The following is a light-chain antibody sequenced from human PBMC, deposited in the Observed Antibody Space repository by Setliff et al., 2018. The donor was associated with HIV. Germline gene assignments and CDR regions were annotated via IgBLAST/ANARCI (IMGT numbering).Light chain of an antibody. Sequence: QSALTQPASVSGSPGQSITISCTGTSSDVGSYNLVSWYQQHPGKAPKLMIYEVTKRPSGVSNRFSGSKSGNTASLIISGLQAEDEAHYYCCSYGGSNDVVFGGGTKVTVL. V-gene: IGLV2-23*02. CDR3: CSYGGSNDVV. CDR1: SSDVGSYNL. CDR2: EVT. J-gene: IGLJ2*01.